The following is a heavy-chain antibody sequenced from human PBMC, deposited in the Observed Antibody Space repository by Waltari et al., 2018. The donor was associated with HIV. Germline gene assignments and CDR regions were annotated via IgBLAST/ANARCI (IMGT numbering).Heavy chain of an antibody. J-gene: IGHJ4*02. D-gene: IGHD5-12*01. CDR3: ARDLTTGYSGYDALDY. V-gene: IGHV3-21*01. CDR1: GFTFSSYS. Sequence: EVQLVESGGGLVKPGGSLRLSCAASGFTFSSYSMNWVRQAPGTGLEWVSSISRSSSYIYYADSVKGRFTISRDNAKNSLYLQMNSLRAEDTAVYYCARDLTTGYSGYDALDYWGQGTLVTVSS. CDR2: ISRSSSYI.